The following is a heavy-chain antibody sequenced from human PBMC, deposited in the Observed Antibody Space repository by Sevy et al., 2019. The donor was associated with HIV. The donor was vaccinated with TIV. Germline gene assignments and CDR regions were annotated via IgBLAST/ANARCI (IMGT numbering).Heavy chain of an antibody. CDR2: IQFDGSSQ. J-gene: IGHJ4*02. D-gene: IGHD2-15*01. V-gene: IGHV3-30*02. CDR1: GFTFSYSG. CDR3: AKNTAAVGAGGFDY. Sequence: GGSLRLSCAASGFTFSYSGMHWVRQAPGKGLEWVAFIQFDGSSQYYADSVKGRFTILRDNSKKTLYLQMNSLTTDDTAVYYCAKNTAAVGAGGFDYWGQGALVTVSS.